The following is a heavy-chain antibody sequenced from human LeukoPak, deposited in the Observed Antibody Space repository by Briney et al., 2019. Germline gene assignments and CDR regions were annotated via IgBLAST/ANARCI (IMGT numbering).Heavy chain of an antibody. D-gene: IGHD4-11*01. CDR1: GGSISSGGYY. J-gene: IGHJ4*02. CDR2: IYYSGST. Sequence: SETLSLTCTVSGGSISSGGYYWSWIRQHPGKGLEWIGYIYYSGSTYYNPSLKSRVTISVDTSKNQFSLKLSSVTAADTAVYYCARRVQTTTTFDYWGQGTLVTVSS. CDR3: ARRVQTTTTFDY. V-gene: IGHV4-31*03.